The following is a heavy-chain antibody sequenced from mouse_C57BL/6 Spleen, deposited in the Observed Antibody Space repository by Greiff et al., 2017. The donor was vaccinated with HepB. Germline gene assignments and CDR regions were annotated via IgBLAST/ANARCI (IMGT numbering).Heavy chain of an antibody. Sequence: VQLQESGAELARPGASVKMSCKASGYTFTSYTMHWVKQRPGQGLEWIGYINPSSGYTKYNQKFKDKATLTADKSSSTAYMQLSSLTSEDSAVYYCASLTAYAMDYWGQGTSVTVSS. CDR3: ASLTAYAMDY. D-gene: IGHD1-2*01. CDR2: INPSSGYT. V-gene: IGHV1-4*01. J-gene: IGHJ4*01. CDR1: GYTFTSYT.